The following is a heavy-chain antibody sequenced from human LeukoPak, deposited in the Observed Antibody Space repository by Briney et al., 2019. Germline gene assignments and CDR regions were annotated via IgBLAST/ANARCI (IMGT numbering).Heavy chain of an antibody. CDR3: AKLEFGQLLQSDAFDI. D-gene: IGHD2-2*01. CDR2: ISGDGGST. CDR1: GFTFDDYA. V-gene: IGHV3-43*02. Sequence: GGSLRLSCAASGFTFDDYAIHWVRQAPGKGLEWVSVISGDGGSTYYADSVKGRFTISRDNGKNSLYLQMNSLRTEDTGLYYCAKLEFGQLLQSDAFDIWGQGTMVTVSS. J-gene: IGHJ3*02.